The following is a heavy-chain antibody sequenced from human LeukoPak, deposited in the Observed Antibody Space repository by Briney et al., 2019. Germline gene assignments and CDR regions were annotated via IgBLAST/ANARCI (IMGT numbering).Heavy chain of an antibody. V-gene: IGHV4-34*11. J-gene: IGHJ4*02. CDR3: ARGREEFYYDSSGYYYFDD. CDR1: GGSFSGYY. D-gene: IGHD3-22*01. Sequence: SETLSLTCAVYGGSFSGYYWSWIRQPPGKEPEWIGFFHYTGSTDYNPSLKSRVTISVDTSKNEFSLKLTSVTAADTGVYFCARGREEFYYDSSGYYYFDDWGQGTLVTVSS. CDR2: FHYTGST.